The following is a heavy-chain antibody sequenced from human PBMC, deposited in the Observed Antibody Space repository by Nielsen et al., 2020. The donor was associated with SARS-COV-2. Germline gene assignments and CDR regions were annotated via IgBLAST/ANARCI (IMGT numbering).Heavy chain of an antibody. CDR1: GFTFSSYA. V-gene: IGHV3-30*04. D-gene: IGHD5-12*01. Sequence: GGSLRLSCAASGFTFSSYAMHWVRQAPGKGLEWVAVISYDGSNKYYADSVKGRFTISRDNSKNTLYLQMNSLRAEDTAVYYCARGLLVSGYDYTPGYYYGMDVWGQGTTVTVSS. CDR2: ISYDGSNK. CDR3: ARGLLVSGYDYTPGYYYGMDV. J-gene: IGHJ6*02.